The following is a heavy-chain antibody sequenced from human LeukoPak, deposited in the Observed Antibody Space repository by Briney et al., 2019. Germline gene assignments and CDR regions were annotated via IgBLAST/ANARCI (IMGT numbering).Heavy chain of an antibody. CDR3: AKDIVLGIAAAGGFDY. Sequence: GGSLRLSCAASGFTFDDYTMHWVRQAPGKGLEWVSLISWDGGSTYYADSVKGRFTISRDNSKNSLYLQMNSLRTEDTALYYCAKDIVLGIAAAGGFDYWGQGTLVTVSS. V-gene: IGHV3-43*01. J-gene: IGHJ4*02. D-gene: IGHD6-13*01. CDR1: GFTFDDYT. CDR2: ISWDGGST.